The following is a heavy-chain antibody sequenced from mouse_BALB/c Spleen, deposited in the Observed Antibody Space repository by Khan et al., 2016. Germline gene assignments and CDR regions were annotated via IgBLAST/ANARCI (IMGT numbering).Heavy chain of an antibody. Sequence: EVELVESGGGLIQPGDSLRLSCATSGFTFTDYYMSWVRQPPGKALEWLGFISNNANDYTDEYSESVQGRFTIYSDTSPSILYIQMHTQSDADSATYYCASDNDAIDYWGQGTSVTVSA. J-gene: IGHJ4*01. CDR2: ISNNANDYTD. CDR1: GFTFTDYY. CDR3: ASDNDAIDY. V-gene: IGHV7-3*02.